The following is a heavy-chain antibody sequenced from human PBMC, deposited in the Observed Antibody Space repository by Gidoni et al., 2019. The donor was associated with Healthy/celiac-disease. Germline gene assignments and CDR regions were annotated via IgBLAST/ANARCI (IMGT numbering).Heavy chain of an antibody. V-gene: IGHV3-23*01. D-gene: IGHD3-3*01. J-gene: IGHJ1*01. CDR3: AKSDPTYYDFWSGYYDFQH. CDR1: GFTFSSYA. Sequence: EVQLLESGGGLVQPGGSLRLSCAASGFTFSSYAMSWVRQAPGKGLEWVSAISGSGGSTYYADSVKGRFTISRDNSKNTLYLQMNSLRAEDTAVYYCAKSDPTYYDFWSGYYDFQHWGQGTLVTVSS. CDR2: ISGSGGST.